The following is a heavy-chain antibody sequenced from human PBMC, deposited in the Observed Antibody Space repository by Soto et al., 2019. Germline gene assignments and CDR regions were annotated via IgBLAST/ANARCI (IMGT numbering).Heavy chain of an antibody. CDR1: GGSISSGGYY. Sequence: QVQLQESGPGLVKPSQTLSLTCTVSGGSISSGGYYWSWIRQHPGKGLEWIGYIYYSGSTYYNPSLKSRVTISVDTSKNQFSLKLSSVTAADTAVYYCARGYLVLTGYYRQNWFDPWGQGTLVTVSS. J-gene: IGHJ5*02. V-gene: IGHV4-31*03. CDR2: IYYSGST. CDR3: ARGYLVLTGYYRQNWFDP. D-gene: IGHD3-9*01.